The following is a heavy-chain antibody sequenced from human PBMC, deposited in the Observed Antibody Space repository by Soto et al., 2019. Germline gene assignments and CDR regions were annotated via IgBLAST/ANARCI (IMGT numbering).Heavy chain of an antibody. CDR2: ITSNSYT. CDR1: GFTFSDSY. J-gene: IGHJ4*02. V-gene: IGHV3-11*05. D-gene: IGHD3-9*01. CDR3: AKRGDVYDMFRY. Sequence: QVPLVESGGGLVKPGGSLRLSCAASGFTFSDSYMSWIRQAPGKGLEWVSYITSNSYTNYADSVKGRFAISRDNAKNSLYLQMNSLRAEDTALYYCAKRGDVYDMFRYWGQGALVIVSS.